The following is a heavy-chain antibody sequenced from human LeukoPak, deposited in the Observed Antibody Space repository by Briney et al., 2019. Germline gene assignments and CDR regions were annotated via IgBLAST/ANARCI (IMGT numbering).Heavy chain of an antibody. J-gene: IGHJ3*02. CDR1: GFKITGYY. CDR2: INPNNDGS. CDR3: ARKRGVGVDTNAFDM. D-gene: IGHD1-26*01. V-gene: IGHV1-2*02. Sequence: ASVKVSCKASGFKITGYYMHWVRQAPGQGLEWMAWINPNNDGSVYAQKFQGRVTMTRDTSINTAYMELYRLKSDDTAVYYCARKRGVGVDTNAFDMWGQGTMVTVSS.